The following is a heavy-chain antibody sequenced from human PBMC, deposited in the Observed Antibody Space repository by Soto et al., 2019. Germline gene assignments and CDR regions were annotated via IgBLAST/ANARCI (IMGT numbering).Heavy chain of an antibody. D-gene: IGHD2-21*02. CDR3: VQTRCGGDCLQSYSSHSYYGLDV. J-gene: IGHJ6*02. Sequence: QITLKESGPTLVKPTQTLTLTCTFSGLSLSTIGEGVGWIRQPPGKALEWLALVYWDDDKRYSPSLKSRLTIPKDTPVNQVVLTMTNMGPVDTATYYCVQTRCGGDCLQSYSSHSYYGLDVWGQGTTVTVSS. V-gene: IGHV2-5*02. CDR1: GLSLSTIGEG. CDR2: VYWDDDK.